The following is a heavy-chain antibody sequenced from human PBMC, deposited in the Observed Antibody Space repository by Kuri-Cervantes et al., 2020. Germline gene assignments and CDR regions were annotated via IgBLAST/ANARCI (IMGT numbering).Heavy chain of an antibody. J-gene: IGHJ4*02. Sequence: GSLRLSCAVYGGYFRGYYWSWIRQPPGKGLEWIGEINHSGSTNYNPSLKSRVTISVDTSKNQFSLKLSSVTAADTAVYYCARESERSRYYDFWSGRSGYFDYWGQGNLVTGAS. V-gene: IGHV4-34*01. D-gene: IGHD3-3*01. CDR3: ARESERSRYYDFWSGRSGYFDY. CDR2: INHSGST. CDR1: GGYFRGYY.